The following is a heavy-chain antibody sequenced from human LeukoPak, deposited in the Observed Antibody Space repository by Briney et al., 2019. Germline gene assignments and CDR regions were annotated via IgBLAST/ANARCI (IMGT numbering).Heavy chain of an antibody. CDR2: IYPYSGST. D-gene: IGHD1-26*01. CDR3: AGQGGSSGSFYIWNS. Sequence: PSETLSLICTLSGVSVTRTRYYWRWTRQPPGMGLEWIESIYPYSGSTFYNPSLKSRLTISVDTSKDQFSLNLSSVTAADTAVYFCAGQGGSSGSFYIWNSWGQGPLVTVSS. V-gene: IGHV4-39*01. J-gene: IGHJ4*02. CDR1: GVSVTRTRYY.